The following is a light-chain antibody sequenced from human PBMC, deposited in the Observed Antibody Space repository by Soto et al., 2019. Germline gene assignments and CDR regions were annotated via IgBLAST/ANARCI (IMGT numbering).Light chain of an antibody. J-gene: IGKJ2*01. V-gene: IGKV3-20*01. Sequence: EIVFTQSPSTLSLSHWDRAPLSSRAGQRISNSYLAWYQQKPVQAPRLLLYDASSRATGIPDRVSGSGSGTDFTLTTSRLEPEDFAVYYCQQYARPPYAFGQGTKVDIK. CDR1: QRISNSY. CDR2: DAS. CDR3: QQYARPPYA.